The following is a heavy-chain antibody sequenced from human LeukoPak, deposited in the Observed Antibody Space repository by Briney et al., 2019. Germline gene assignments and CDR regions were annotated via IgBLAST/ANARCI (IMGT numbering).Heavy chain of an antibody. CDR1: RFTFSSYG. V-gene: IGHV3-30*02. CDR2: IRYDGSNK. J-gene: IGHJ3*02. Sequence: PGGSLRLSCAASRFTFSSYGMHWVRQAPGKGLEWVAFIRYDGSNKYYADSVKGRFTISRDNSKNTLCLQMNSLRAEDTAVYYCAKDPYSSGWFGVFGAFDIWGQGTMVTVSS. CDR3: AKDPYSSGWFGVFGAFDI. D-gene: IGHD6-19*01.